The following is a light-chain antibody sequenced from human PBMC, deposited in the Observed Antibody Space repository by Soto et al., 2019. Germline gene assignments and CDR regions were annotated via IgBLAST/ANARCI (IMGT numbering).Light chain of an antibody. J-gene: IGKJ1*01. Sequence: EIVLTPSPATLSVSTGERFTLSCRASQSVSSNLVWYHQKPGQAPRLLIYDASTRATGIPARYSGSGSGTEFNFTISSLQSEDFAVYFCQQYNKWPRTFGQGTKVDI. V-gene: IGKV3-15*01. CDR2: DAS. CDR3: QQYNKWPRT. CDR1: QSVSSN.